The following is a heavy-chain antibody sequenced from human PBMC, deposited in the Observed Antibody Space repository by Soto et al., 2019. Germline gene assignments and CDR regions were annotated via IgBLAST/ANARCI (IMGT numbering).Heavy chain of an antibody. V-gene: IGHV1-18*01. J-gene: IGHJ4*02. CDR1: GYTFTRSG. D-gene: IGHD7-27*01. CDR3: TRGPSGDKVDY. CDR2: ISSYNGDT. Sequence: ASVKVSFKASGYTFTRSGISWVRQAPGQGPEWMGWISSYNGDTNYAQTFQGRVTMTTDTSTSTAYMELRSLRSDDTAVYYCTRGPSGDKVDYWGQGIQVTVSS.